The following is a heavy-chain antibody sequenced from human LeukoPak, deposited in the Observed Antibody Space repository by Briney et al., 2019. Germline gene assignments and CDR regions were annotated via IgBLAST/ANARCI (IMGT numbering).Heavy chain of an antibody. Sequence: SETLSLTCTVSGGSISSYYWSWIRQPPGKGLEWIGYIYYSGSTNYNPSPKSRVTISVDTSKNQFSLKLSSVTAADTAVYYCARGGGSMVRGVIDYWGQGTLVTVSS. CDR1: GGSISSYY. CDR3: ARGGGSMVRGVIDY. CDR2: IYYSGST. D-gene: IGHD3-10*01. J-gene: IGHJ4*02. V-gene: IGHV4-59*01.